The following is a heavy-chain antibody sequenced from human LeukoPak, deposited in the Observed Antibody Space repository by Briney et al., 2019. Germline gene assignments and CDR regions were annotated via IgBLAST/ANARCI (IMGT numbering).Heavy chain of an antibody. J-gene: IGHJ4*02. D-gene: IGHD2-15*01. CDR1: GFTFDNYA. CDR3: VKDVFLGFCSGGSCSAHFDY. Sequence: AGGSLRLSCAASGFTFDNYAMHWVRQVPGKGLEWVSGISWNSGSIVYVDSVKGRFTISRDNAKNSLYLQMDSLSPEDMALYYCVKDVFLGFCSGGSCSAHFDYWGQGTLVTVSS. V-gene: IGHV3-9*03. CDR2: ISWNSGSI.